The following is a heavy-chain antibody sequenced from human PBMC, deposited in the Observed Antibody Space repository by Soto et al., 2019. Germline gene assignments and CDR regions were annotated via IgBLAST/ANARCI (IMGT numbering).Heavy chain of an antibody. CDR3: ASELEHYYYYGMDV. CDR2: ISYDGSNK. Sequence: QVQLVESGGGVVQPGRSLRLSCAASGFTFSSYGMHWVRQAPGKGLEWVAVISYDGSNKYYADSVKGRFTISRDNSKNTLYLQINSLRAEDTAVYYCASELEHYYYYGMDVWGQGTTVTVSS. J-gene: IGHJ6*02. D-gene: IGHD1-1*01. CDR1: GFTFSSYG. V-gene: IGHV3-30*03.